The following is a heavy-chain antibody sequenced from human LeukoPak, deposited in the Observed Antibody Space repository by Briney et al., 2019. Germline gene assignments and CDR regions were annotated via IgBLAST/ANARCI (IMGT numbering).Heavy chain of an antibody. CDR2: ISSSSSYI. V-gene: IGHV3-21*01. J-gene: IGHJ4*02. CDR1: GFTFSSYS. D-gene: IGHD2-15*01. Sequence: TGGSLRLSCAASGFTFSSYSMNWVRQAPGKGLEWVSSISSSSSYIYYADSVKGRFTISRDNAKNSLYLQMNSLRDEDTAVYSCARCAYRENYFDYWGQGTLVTVSS. CDR3: ARCAYRENYFDY.